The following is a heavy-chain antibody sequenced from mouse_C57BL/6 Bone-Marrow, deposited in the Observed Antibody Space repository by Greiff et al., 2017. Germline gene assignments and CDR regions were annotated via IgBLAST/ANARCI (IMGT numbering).Heavy chain of an antibody. Sequence: VQLKESGAELAKPGASVKISCKASGYAFSSYWMNWVKQRPGKGLEWIGQIYPGDGDTNYNGKFKGKATLTADKSSSTAYMQLSSLTSEDSAVYFCARKGSLGYAMDYWGQGTSVTVSS. CDR3: ARKGSLGYAMDY. CDR2: IYPGDGDT. V-gene: IGHV1-80*01. D-gene: IGHD3-3*01. CDR1: GYAFSSYW. J-gene: IGHJ4*01.